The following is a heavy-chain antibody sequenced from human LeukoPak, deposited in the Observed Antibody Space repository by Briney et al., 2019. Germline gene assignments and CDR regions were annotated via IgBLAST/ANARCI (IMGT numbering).Heavy chain of an antibody. CDR2: INHSGST. CDR3: ARHGRRGYCSSTSCVRLHFDY. Sequence: SETLSLTCAVYGGSFSGYYWSWIRQPPGKGLEWIGEINHSGSTNYNPSLKSRVTISVDTSKNQFSLKLSSVTAADTAVYYCARHGRRGYCSSTSCVRLHFDYWGQGTLVTVSS. J-gene: IGHJ4*02. D-gene: IGHD2-2*01. CDR1: GGSFSGYY. V-gene: IGHV4-34*01.